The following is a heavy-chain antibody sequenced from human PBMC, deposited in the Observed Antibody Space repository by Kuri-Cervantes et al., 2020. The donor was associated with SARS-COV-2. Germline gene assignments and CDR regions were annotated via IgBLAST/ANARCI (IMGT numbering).Heavy chain of an antibody. Sequence: SGPTLVKPTQTLTLTCTFSGFSLSSSGMGVGWIRQPPGKALEWLARIDWDDDKYYSTSLKTRLTISKDTSKNQVVLTTTNMDPVDTATYYCARIPLLYCSSTSCLNNTDYWGQGTLVTVSS. J-gene: IGHJ4*02. CDR1: GFSLSSSGMG. V-gene: IGHV2-70*11. CDR2: IDWDDDK. CDR3: ARIPLLYCSSTSCLNNTDY. D-gene: IGHD2-2*01.